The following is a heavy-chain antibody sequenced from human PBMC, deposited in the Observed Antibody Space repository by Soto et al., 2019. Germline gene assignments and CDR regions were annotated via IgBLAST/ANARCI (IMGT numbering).Heavy chain of an antibody. Sequence: QVQLVQSGAEVKKPGASVKVSCKASGYTFTSYDINWVRQATGQGLEWMGWMNPNSGNTGYAQKFQGRVTMTRNTSISTAYMELSSLRSEDTAVYYCARGRYIVLMVYADWFDPWGQGTLVTVSS. CDR3: ARGRYIVLMVYADWFDP. D-gene: IGHD2-8*01. CDR2: MNPNSGNT. V-gene: IGHV1-8*01. J-gene: IGHJ5*02. CDR1: GYTFTSYD.